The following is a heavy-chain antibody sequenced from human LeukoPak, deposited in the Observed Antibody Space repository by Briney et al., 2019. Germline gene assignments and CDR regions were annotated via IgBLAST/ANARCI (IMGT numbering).Heavy chain of an antibody. V-gene: IGHV1-69*01. CDR2: IIPIFGTA. CDR1: GGTFISYA. Sequence: GSSVKVSCKASGGTFISYAISWVRQAPGQGLEWMGGIIPIFGTANYAQKSQGRVTITADESTSTAYMELSSLRSEDTAVYYCARDSSSWLDNWFDPWGQGTLVTVSS. J-gene: IGHJ5*02. CDR3: ARDSSSWLDNWFDP. D-gene: IGHD6-13*01.